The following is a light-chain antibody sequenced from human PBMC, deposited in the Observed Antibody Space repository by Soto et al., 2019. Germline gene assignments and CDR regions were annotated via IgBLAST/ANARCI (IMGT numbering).Light chain of an antibody. CDR2: DAS. Sequence: EIVLTQSPATLSLSPGERATLSCRASQSVSSYLAWYQQKPGQAPRLLMYDASNRATGIPARFSGSGSGTDFTLTISSLEPEDFAVYYCQQRSNWPPEFTFGPGIKVDIK. CDR1: QSVSSY. J-gene: IGKJ3*01. V-gene: IGKV3-11*01. CDR3: QQRSNWPPEFT.